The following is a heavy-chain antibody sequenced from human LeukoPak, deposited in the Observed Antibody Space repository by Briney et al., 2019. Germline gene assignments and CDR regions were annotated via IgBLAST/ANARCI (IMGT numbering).Heavy chain of an antibody. CDR3: ARDLKSSIGAFDI. J-gene: IGHJ3*02. V-gene: IGHV3-23*01. CDR1: GFTFSSYS. Sequence: PGGSLRLSCTASGFTFSSYSMSWVRQAPGKGLEWVSSISSSGGNTYYPDSMKGRFTISRDNSKNTMYLQMNSLRAEDTAVYYCARDLKSSIGAFDIWGQGTMVTVSS. D-gene: IGHD2-2*01. CDR2: ISSSGGNT.